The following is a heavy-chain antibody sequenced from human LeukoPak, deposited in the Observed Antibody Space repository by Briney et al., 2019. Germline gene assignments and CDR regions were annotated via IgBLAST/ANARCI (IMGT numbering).Heavy chain of an antibody. V-gene: IGHV3-53*01. CDR1: GFTVSSNY. CDR2: IFSGGST. Sequence: GGSLRLSCAASGFTVSSNYMSRVRQAPGKGLEWVSVIFSGGSTYYADSVKGRFTISRDISKNTLCLQMNSLRAEDTAVYYCARDSGYSSSWYLDYWGQGTLVTVSS. D-gene: IGHD6-13*01. CDR3: ARDSGYSSSWYLDY. J-gene: IGHJ4*02.